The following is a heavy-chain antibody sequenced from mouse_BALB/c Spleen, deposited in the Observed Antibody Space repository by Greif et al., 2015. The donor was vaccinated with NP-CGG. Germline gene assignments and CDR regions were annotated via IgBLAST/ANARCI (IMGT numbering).Heavy chain of an antibody. J-gene: IGHJ2*01. D-gene: IGHD1-1*01. V-gene: IGHV5-4*02. CDR2: ISDGGSYT. CDR1: GFTFSDYY. Sequence: DVMLVEPGGGLVKPGGPLKLSCAASGFTFSDYYMYWVRQTPEKRLEWVATISDGGSYTYYPDSVKGRFAISRDNAKNNLYLQMSSLKSEDTAMCYCASGSSFDYWGQDTTLTVSS. CDR3: ASGSSFDY.